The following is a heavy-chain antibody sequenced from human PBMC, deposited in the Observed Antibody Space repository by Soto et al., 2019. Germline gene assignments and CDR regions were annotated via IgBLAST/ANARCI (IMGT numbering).Heavy chain of an antibody. Sequence: SETLSLTCTVSGGSISSYYWSWIRQPPGKGLEWIGYICYSGSTNYNPALKSRVTISVDTSKNQFSLKLSSVTAADTAVYYCARGVDSSSPYYYYYYMDVWGKGTTVTVSS. CDR3: ARGVDSSSPYYYYYYMDV. D-gene: IGHD6-6*01. CDR2: ICYSGST. J-gene: IGHJ6*03. CDR1: GGSISSYY. V-gene: IGHV4-59*01.